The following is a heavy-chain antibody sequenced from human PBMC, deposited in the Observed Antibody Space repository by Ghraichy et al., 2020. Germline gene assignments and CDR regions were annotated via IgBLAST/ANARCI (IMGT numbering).Heavy chain of an antibody. J-gene: IGHJ2*01. CDR2: IYTSGST. D-gene: IGHD3-22*01. CDR1: GGSISSGSYY. Sequence: SQTLSLTCTVSGGSISSGSYYWSWIRQPAGKGLEWIGRIYTSGSTNYNPSLKSRVTISVDTSKNQFSLKLSSVTAAVTAVYYCARVGSSGPNWYFDLWGRGTLVTVSS. V-gene: IGHV4-61*02. CDR3: ARVGSSGPNWYFDL.